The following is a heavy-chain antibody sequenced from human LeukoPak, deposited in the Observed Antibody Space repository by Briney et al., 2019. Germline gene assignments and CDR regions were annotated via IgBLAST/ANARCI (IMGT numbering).Heavy chain of an antibody. D-gene: IGHD4/OR15-4a*01. Sequence: GGSLRLSCAASGFTFDDYAMHWVRQAPGKGLEWVSGINWNSGSIGYADSVKGRFSISRDNAKHSLFLQMNKLTPEDTALYYCAKDVTMGYYYAMDVWGQGTTVTVSS. CDR1: GFTFDDYA. V-gene: IGHV3-9*01. CDR2: INWNSGSI. CDR3: AKDVTMGYYYAMDV. J-gene: IGHJ6*02.